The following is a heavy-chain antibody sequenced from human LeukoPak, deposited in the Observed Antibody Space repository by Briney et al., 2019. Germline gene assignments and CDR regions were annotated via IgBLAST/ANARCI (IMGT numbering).Heavy chain of an antibody. V-gene: IGHV4-39*07. CDR2: VYNSGST. Sequence: SLSTFAMSWVRQSPEKGLEWIGSVYNSGSTYYNPSLKSRVIVSLAMSQNQFSLRLTSVTAADTAVYYCARDTGQYAPGTPGFTRFDPWGQGALVTVSS. D-gene: IGHD3-10*01. J-gene: IGHJ5*02. CDR3: ARDTGQYAPGTPGFTRFDP. CDR1: SLSTFAM.